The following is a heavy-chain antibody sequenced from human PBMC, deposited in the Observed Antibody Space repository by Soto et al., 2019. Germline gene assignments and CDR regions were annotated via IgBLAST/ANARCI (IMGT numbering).Heavy chain of an antibody. CDR2: IYSGGST. J-gene: IGHJ6*02. CDR3: ARDNMVGDYGPTYYYGMDV. V-gene: IGHV3-53*01. Sequence: AGGSLRLSCAASGFTVSSNYMSWVRQAPGKGLEWVSVIYSGGSTYYADSVKGRFTISRDNSKNTLYLQMNSLRAEDTAVYYCARDNMVGDYGPTYYYGMDVWGQGTTVTVSS. D-gene: IGHD3-10*01. CDR1: GFTVSSNY.